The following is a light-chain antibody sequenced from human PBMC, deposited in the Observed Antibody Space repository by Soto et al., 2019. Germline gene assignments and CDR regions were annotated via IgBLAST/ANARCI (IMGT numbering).Light chain of an antibody. J-gene: IGKJ1*01. CDR1: QGISNY. CDR3: QKYNSAPWT. Sequence: IHMTQSPSSMSTSVGDRVTITCRASQGISNYLAWYQQKPGKVPKLLIYAASTLQSGVPSRFSGSGSGTDFTLTISSLQPEDVATYYCQKYNSAPWTFGQGTKVDIK. V-gene: IGKV1-27*01. CDR2: AAS.